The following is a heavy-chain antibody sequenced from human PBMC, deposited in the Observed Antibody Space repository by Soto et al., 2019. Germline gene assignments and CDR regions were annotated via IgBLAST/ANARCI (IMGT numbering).Heavy chain of an antibody. V-gene: IGHV4-59*08. CDR2: IYYSGST. CDR1: GGSISSYY. J-gene: IGHJ6*03. Sequence: SETLSLTCTVSGGSISSYYWSWIRQPPGKGLEWIGYIYYSGSTNYNPSLKSRVTISVDTSKNQFSLKLSSVTAADTAVYYCARLNVLLWFGELLPRGYYYMDVWGKGTTVTVSS. D-gene: IGHD3-10*01. CDR3: ARLNVLLWFGELLPRGYYYMDV.